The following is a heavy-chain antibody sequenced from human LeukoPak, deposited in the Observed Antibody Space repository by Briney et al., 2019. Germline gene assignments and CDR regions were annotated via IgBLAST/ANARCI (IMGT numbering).Heavy chain of an antibody. CDR2: IRSKANSYAT. CDR1: GFTFSGSA. CDR3: TRHREKQWLLIGDYNWFDP. J-gene: IGHJ5*02. Sequence: QTGGSLRLSCAASGFTFSGSAMHWVRQASGKGVEWVGRIRSKANSYATAYAASVKGRFTISRDDSKNTAYLQMNSLKTEDTAVYYCTRHREKQWLLIGDYNWFDPWGQGTLVTVSS. V-gene: IGHV3-73*01. D-gene: IGHD6-19*01.